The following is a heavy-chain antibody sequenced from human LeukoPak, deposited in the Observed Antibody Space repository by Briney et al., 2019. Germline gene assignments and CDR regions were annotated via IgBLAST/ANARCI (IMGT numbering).Heavy chain of an antibody. J-gene: IGHJ6*02. Sequence: GGSLRLSCAASGFTFSSYWMHWVRQAPGKGLVWVSRINSDGSSTNYADSVKGRFTISRDNAKNSLYLQMNSLRAEDTAVYYCVSGYYGMDVWGQGTTVTVSS. CDR1: GFTFSSYW. V-gene: IGHV3-74*01. D-gene: IGHD3-10*01. CDR2: INSDGSST. CDR3: VSGYYGMDV.